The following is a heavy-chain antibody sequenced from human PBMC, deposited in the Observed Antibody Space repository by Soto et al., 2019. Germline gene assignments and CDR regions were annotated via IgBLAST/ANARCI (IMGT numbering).Heavy chain of an antibody. D-gene: IGHD2-2*01. J-gene: IGHJ4*02. V-gene: IGHV3-72*01. CDR2: IRNKTRGYTT. CDR1: GFTFSDHY. CDR3: TRVGYCGGTSCRVSYHSDS. Sequence: PGWSLRLSCASCGFTFSDHYMDWVRQTPGKGLEWVGRIRNKTRGYTTEYAASVKGRFTISRDDSKNSLYLQMDSLKTEDTAVYYCTRVGYCGGTSCRVSYHSDSWGQGTLVTVSS.